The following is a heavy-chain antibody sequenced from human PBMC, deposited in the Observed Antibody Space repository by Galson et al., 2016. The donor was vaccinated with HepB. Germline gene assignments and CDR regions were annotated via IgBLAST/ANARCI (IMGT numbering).Heavy chain of an antibody. Sequence: SLRLSCAASGFTLSIYSMNWVRQAPGKGLEWISYIRTSDSAIFYADSVKGRFTISKDNAKDSLYLQMNSLRDEDTAVYYCVRYDNWGFDYWGQGTLVTVSS. V-gene: IGHV3-48*02. CDR1: GFTLSIYS. J-gene: IGHJ4*02. CDR2: IRTSDSAI. CDR3: VRYDNWGFDY. D-gene: IGHD7-27*01.